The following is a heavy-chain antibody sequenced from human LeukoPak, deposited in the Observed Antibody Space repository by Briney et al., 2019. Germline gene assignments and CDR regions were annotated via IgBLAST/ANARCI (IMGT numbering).Heavy chain of an antibody. V-gene: IGHV4-30-4*01. CDR1: GGSISSGDYY. D-gene: IGHD3-22*01. Sequence: SETLSLTCTVSGGSISSGDYYWSWIRQPPGKGLEWIGYIYYSGSTYYNPSLKSRVTISVDTSKNQFPLKLSSVTAADTAVYYCATYYYDSSGYSPYFDYWGQGTLVTVSS. CDR2: IYYSGST. J-gene: IGHJ4*02. CDR3: ATYYYDSSGYSPYFDY.